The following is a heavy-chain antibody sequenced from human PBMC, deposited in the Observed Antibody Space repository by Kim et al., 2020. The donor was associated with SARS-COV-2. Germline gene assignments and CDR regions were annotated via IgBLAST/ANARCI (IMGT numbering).Heavy chain of an antibody. Sequence: SETLSLTCTVFGGSFSGYSWTWIRQPPGKGLEWIGEINHSGSTNYNPSLKSRVTISADTSKNQFSLKVSSVTAADTAVYYCARGGVLQDASEIWGLGT. CDR2: INHSGST. V-gene: IGHV4-34*01. CDR1: GGSFSGYS. D-gene: IGHD3-16*01. J-gene: IGHJ3*02. CDR3: ARGGVLQDASEI.